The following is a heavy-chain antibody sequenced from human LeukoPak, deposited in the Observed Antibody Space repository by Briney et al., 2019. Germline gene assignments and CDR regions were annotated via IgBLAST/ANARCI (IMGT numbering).Heavy chain of an antibody. CDR1: GFTFSSYA. D-gene: IGHD6-19*01. V-gene: IGHV3-30*04. Sequence: GGSLRLSCAASGFTFSSYAMHWVRQAPGKGLEWVAVISYDGSNKYYADSVKGRFTISRDNSKNTLYLQMNSLRAEDTAVYYCARGYSSGWYARAFDIWGQGTMVTVSS. J-gene: IGHJ3*02. CDR2: ISYDGSNK. CDR3: ARGYSSGWYARAFDI.